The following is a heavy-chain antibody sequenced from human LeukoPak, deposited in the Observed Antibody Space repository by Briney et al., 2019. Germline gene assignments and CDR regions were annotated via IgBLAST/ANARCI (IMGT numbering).Heavy chain of an antibody. D-gene: IGHD3-22*01. Sequence: GGSLRLSCAASGFTFSQYSMHWVRQAPGKGLEWVAVISYDGSNKYYADSVKGRFTISRDNSKNTLYLQMNSLRAEDTAVYYCARVLSYYDSSGYYFSYWGQGTLVTVSS. J-gene: IGHJ4*02. CDR1: GFTFSQYS. CDR3: ARVLSYYDSSGYYFSY. V-gene: IGHV3-30-3*01. CDR2: ISYDGSNK.